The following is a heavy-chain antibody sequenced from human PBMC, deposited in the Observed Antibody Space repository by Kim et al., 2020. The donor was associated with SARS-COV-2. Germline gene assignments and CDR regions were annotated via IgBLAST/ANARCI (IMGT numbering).Heavy chain of an antibody. D-gene: IGHD3-10*01. V-gene: IGHV4-39*01. J-gene: IGHJ4*02. Sequence: SETLSLTCTVSGGSISSSSYYWGWIRPPPGKGLEWIGSIYYSGSTYYNPSLKSRVTISVDTSKNQFSLKLSSVTAADTAVYYCARQGRDQYFDYWGQGTLVTVSS. CDR3: ARQGRDQYFDY. CDR2: IYYSGST. CDR1: GGSISSSSYY.